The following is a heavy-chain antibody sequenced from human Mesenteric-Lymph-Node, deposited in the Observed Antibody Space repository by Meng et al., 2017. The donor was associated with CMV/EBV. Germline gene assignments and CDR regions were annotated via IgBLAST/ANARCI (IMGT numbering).Heavy chain of an antibody. Sequence: GESLKISCAASGFTFSSYWMSWVRQAPGKGLEWVANIKQDGSEKYYVDSVKGRFTISRDNAKNSLYLQMNSLRAEDTAVYYCARKMRAYCSSTSCYRRAGFDYWGQGTLVTVSS. CDR1: GFTFSSYW. CDR3: ARKMRAYCSSTSCYRRAGFDY. D-gene: IGHD2-2*02. J-gene: IGHJ4*02. V-gene: IGHV3-7*01. CDR2: IKQDGSEK.